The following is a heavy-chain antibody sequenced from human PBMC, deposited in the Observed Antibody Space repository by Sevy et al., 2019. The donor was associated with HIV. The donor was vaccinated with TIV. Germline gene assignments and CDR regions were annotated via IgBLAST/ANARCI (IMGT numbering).Heavy chain of an antibody. V-gene: IGHV3-30*01. CDR3: ARLVGYCSGGRCSIIDF. D-gene: IGHD2-15*01. CDR2: ISYDARKK. J-gene: IGHJ4*02. CDR1: GFGLSNHA. Sequence: GGSLRISCAASGFGLSNHAMIWVRQAPGKGLEWVAGISYDARKKYYADSVRGRFTISRDDSKKTLYLQMNSLTTEDTAVYYCARLVGYCSGGRCSIIDFWGQGTLVTVSS.